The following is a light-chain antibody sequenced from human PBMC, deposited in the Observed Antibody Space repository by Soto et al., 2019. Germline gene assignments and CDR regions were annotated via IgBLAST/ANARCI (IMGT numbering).Light chain of an antibody. CDR3: SSYTSSSTPYV. V-gene: IGLV2-14*01. J-gene: IGLJ1*01. CDR1: SSDVGGYNY. CDR2: EVS. Sequence: ALTQPASVSGSPGQSITISCTGTSSDVGGYNYVSWYQQHPGKAPKLMIYEVSNRPSGVSNRFSGSKSGNTASLTISGLQAEDEADYYCSSYTSSSTPYVFGTGTKVT.